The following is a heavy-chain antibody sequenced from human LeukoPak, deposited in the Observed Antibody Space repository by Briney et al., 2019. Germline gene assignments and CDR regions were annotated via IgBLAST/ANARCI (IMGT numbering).Heavy chain of an antibody. J-gene: IGHJ4*02. CDR1: GGSFSGYY. V-gene: IGHV4-34*01. CDR2: INHSGST. D-gene: IGHD1-20*01. CDR3: ARHSNWNIPFDY. Sequence: PSGTLSLTCAVYGGSFSGYYWSWIRQPPGKGLEWIGEINHSGSTNYNPSLKSRVTISVDTSKNLFSLKLSSVTAADTAVYYCARHSNWNIPFDYWGQGTLVTVSS.